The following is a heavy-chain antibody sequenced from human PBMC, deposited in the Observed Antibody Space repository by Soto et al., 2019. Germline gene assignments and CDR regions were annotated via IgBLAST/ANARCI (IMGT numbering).Heavy chain of an antibody. CDR3: ARGVYTYGLSY. CDR2: IYSGGST. D-gene: IGHD5-18*01. Sequence: GGSLRLSCAASGFTFSRNYMSWVRQAPGKGLEWVSVIYSGGSTYYADSVKGRFTISRDNSKNTLYLQMNSLRAEDTAVYYCARGVYTYGLSYWGQGTLVTVSS. V-gene: IGHV3-53*01. CDR1: GFTFSRNY. J-gene: IGHJ4*02.